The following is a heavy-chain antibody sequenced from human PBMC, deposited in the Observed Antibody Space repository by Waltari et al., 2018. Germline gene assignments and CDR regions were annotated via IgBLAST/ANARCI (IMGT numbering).Heavy chain of an antibody. CDR3: TTGGWFNWDRYYFDY. Sequence: EVHLEESGGALVKPGGSPRLSCAASGFTFSYAWMIWSRQAPGKGLEWVGHVKSESDAGTTNYAAPVKGRFTISRDDSKNKLYLQMSSLKTEDTAVYYCTTGGWFNWDRYYFDYWGRGTLVTVSS. D-gene: IGHD1-1*01. V-gene: IGHV3-15*02. J-gene: IGHJ4*02. CDR1: GFTFSYAW. CDR2: VKSESDAGTT.